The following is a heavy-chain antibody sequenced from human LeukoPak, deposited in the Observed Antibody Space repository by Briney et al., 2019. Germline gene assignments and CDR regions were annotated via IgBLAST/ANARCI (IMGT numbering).Heavy chain of an antibody. J-gene: IGHJ5*02. V-gene: IGHV1-2*02. CDR2: INTKSGRT. Sequence: ASVTVSFTPSGYSFTDYYIHWGRQAPGQGGEWMGWINTKSGRTSSARKFQGRVTMTRDPSITTVYMDMAWLTSDDTAIYFCARADFIDAGPYLIGPWGQGTLVTVSS. CDR1: GYSFTDYY. CDR3: ARADFIDAGPYLIGP. D-gene: IGHD3-3*01.